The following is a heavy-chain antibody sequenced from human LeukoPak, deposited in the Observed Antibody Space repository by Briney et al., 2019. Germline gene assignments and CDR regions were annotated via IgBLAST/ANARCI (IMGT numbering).Heavy chain of an antibody. CDR2: ISYSGST. CDR3: AKAMSSAWNFDL. Sequence: PSETLSLTCTVSGDSLSTYSWIWIRQPPGKGLECIGYISYSGSTNFNPSLQSRVTVSVATSKNQFSLKLNTVTAADTAVYYCAKAMSSAWNFDLWGRGTLVTVSS. V-gene: IGHV4-59*01. D-gene: IGHD3-10*01. CDR1: GDSLSTYS. J-gene: IGHJ2*01.